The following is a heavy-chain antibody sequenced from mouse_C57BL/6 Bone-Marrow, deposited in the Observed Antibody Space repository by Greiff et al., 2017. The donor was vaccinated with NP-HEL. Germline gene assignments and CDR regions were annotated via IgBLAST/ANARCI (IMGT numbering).Heavy chain of an antibody. D-gene: IGHD4-1*02. V-gene: IGHV1-64*01. CDR1: GYTFTSYW. Sequence: QVQLQQPGAELVKPGASVKLSCKASGYTFTSYWMHWVMQRPGQGLEWIGMIHPNSGSTNYNEKFKSKATLTVDKSSSTAYMQLSSLTSEDSAVYYCARSNLAWFAYWGQGTLVTVSA. CDR3: ARSNLAWFAY. J-gene: IGHJ3*01. CDR2: IHPNSGST.